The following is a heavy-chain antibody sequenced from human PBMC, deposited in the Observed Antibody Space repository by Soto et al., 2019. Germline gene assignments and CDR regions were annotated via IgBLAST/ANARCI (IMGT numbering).Heavy chain of an antibody. CDR1: GFTFSSYW. Sequence: EVQLVESGGGLLQPGGSLRLSCAASGFTFSSYWMHWVRQVPGKGLVWVSRISSDESTTNYADSVKGRFTISRDNAKNTLYLQMNSLAAGDTAVYYCVSASSACPPYFDYWGQGALVTVSS. CDR3: VSASSACPPYFDY. J-gene: IGHJ4*02. D-gene: IGHD6-19*01. CDR2: ISSDESTT. V-gene: IGHV3-74*01.